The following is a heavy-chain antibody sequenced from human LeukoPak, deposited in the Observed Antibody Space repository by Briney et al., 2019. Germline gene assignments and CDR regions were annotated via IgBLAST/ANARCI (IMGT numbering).Heavy chain of an antibody. CDR1: GYTFTSYA. CDR3: ARGLVDCSSTSCYGGNWFDP. J-gene: IGHJ5*02. Sequence: AASVKVSCKASGYTFTSYAMHWVRQAPGQRLEWMGWINAGNGNTKYSQKFQGRVTITRDTSASTAYMELSSLRSEDTAVYYCARGLVDCSSTSCYGGNWFDPWGQGTLVTVSS. D-gene: IGHD2-2*01. V-gene: IGHV1-3*01. CDR2: INAGNGNT.